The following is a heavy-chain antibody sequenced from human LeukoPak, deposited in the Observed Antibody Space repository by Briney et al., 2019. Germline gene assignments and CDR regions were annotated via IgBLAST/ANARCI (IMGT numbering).Heavy chain of an antibody. CDR3: AKSMVAATHYYYYGMDV. D-gene: IGHD2-15*01. J-gene: IGHJ6*02. Sequence: GGSLRLSCAASGFTFSNCAMSWVRQAPGKGLGWVSAISGNGIATYYADSVKGRFTISRDNSKNTLYLQMNSLRAEDTAVYYCAKSMVAATHYYYYGMDVWGQGTTVTVSS. CDR1: GFTFSNCA. CDR2: ISGNGIAT. V-gene: IGHV3-23*01.